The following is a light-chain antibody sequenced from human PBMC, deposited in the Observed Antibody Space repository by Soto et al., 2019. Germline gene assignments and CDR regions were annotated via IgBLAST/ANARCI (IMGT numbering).Light chain of an antibody. CDR1: QSISSW. J-gene: IGKJ1*01. CDR2: DAS. CDR3: QQYNSYSK. Sequence: DIQMTQSPSTLSASVGDRVTITCRASQSISSWLAWYQQKPGKAPKLLIYDASSLESGVPSRFSGSGSGTEFTLTISSLQPDDLATYYCQQYNSYSKFGQGTKVEIK. V-gene: IGKV1-5*01.